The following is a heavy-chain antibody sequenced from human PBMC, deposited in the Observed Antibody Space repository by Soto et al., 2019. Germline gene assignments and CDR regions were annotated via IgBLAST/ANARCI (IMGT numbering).Heavy chain of an antibody. CDR1: GGSISSYY. Sequence: LSLTCTVSGGSISSYYWSWIRQPPGKGLEWIGYIYYSGSTNYNPSLKSRVTISVDTSKNQFSLKLSSVTAADTAVYYCARELRGYSYGYVDPWGQGTLVTVSS. J-gene: IGHJ5*02. CDR3: ARELRGYSYGYVDP. V-gene: IGHV4-59*01. D-gene: IGHD5-18*01. CDR2: IYYSGST.